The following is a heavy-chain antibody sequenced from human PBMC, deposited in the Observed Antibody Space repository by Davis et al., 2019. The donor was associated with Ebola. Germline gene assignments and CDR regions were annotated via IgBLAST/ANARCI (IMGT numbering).Heavy chain of an antibody. CDR2: VYESRST. CDR1: GASVNDYY. CDR3: ARQSCSGGNCYSYYLDV. D-gene: IGHD2-15*01. J-gene: IGHJ4*02. Sequence: MPSETLSLTCTVSGASVNDYYWSWIRQPPGRGLEWIGYVYESRSTNYNPSLKSRVAISVDTYNNQVSLSLTGVTAADAAVYFCARQSCSGGNCYSYYLDVWGQGVLVTVSS. V-gene: IGHV4-59*08.